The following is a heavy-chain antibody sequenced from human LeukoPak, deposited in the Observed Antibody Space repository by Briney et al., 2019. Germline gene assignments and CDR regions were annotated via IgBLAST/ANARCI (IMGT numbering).Heavy chain of an antibody. V-gene: IGHV3-30*18. D-gene: IGHD5-24*01. CDR3: AKDRLGRWLQSRGYFDY. Sequence: GGSLRLSCAASGFTFSSYGMHWVRQAPGKGLEWVAVISYDGSNKYYADSVKGRFTISRDNSKNTLYLQMNSLRAEDTAVYYCAKDRLGRWLQSRGYFDYWGQGTLVTVSS. CDR1: GFTFSSYG. CDR2: ISYDGSNK. J-gene: IGHJ4*02.